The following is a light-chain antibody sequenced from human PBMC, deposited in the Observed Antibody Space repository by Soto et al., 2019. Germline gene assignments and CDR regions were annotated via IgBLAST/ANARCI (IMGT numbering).Light chain of an antibody. CDR1: QSVSSY. J-gene: IGKJ1*01. Sequence: EIVLTQSPATLSLSPGERATLSCRASQSVSSYLAWYQQKPGQAPRLLIYDASNRATGIPARFSGSGSGTDFTRTISSLEPEDFAVYYCQQRSNWRGTFGQGTKVEIK. CDR3: QQRSNWRGT. CDR2: DAS. V-gene: IGKV3-11*01.